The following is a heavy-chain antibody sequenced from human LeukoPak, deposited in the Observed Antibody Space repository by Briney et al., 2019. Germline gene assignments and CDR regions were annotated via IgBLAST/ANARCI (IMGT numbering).Heavy chain of an antibody. CDR2: INHSGST. J-gene: IGHJ4*02. D-gene: IGHD2-15*01. CDR1: GGSFSGYY. Sequence: PSETLSLTCAVYGGSFSGYYWSWIRQPPGKGLEWIGEINHSGSTNYNPSLKSRVTISVDTSKNQFSLKLSSVTAADTAVYYCARSSVAATPSPVGGGPYYFDYWGQGTLRAVSS. V-gene: IGHV4-34*01. CDR3: ARSSVAATPSPVGGGPYYFDY.